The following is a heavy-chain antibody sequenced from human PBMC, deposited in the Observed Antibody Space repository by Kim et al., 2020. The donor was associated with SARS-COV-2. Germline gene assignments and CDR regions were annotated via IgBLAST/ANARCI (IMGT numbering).Heavy chain of an antibody. J-gene: IGHJ4*02. Sequence: GGSLRLSCAASGFTFSNYAMSWVRQAPGKGLDWVSIISSSGGPTYYAESVKGRFTISRDNSKNTLYLQMNSLRAEDTAVYYCAKPPREYNYGSIDYWGQGTLVTVSS. CDR2: ISSSGGPT. D-gene: IGHD5-18*01. V-gene: IGHV3-23*01. CDR3: AKPPREYNYGSIDY. CDR1: GFTFSNYA.